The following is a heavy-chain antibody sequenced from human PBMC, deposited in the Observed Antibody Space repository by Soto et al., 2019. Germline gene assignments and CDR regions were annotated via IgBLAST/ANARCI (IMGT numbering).Heavy chain of an antibody. Sequence: GGSLRLSCAASGFTFSNAWMSWVRQAPGKGLEWVGRIKSKTDGGTTDYAAPVKGRFTISRDDSKNTLYLQMNSLKTEDTAVYYCTTENTLLWFGSTIISDAFDIWGQGTMVTVSS. CDR3: TTENTLLWFGSTIISDAFDI. D-gene: IGHD3-10*01. CDR1: GFTFSNAW. J-gene: IGHJ3*02. V-gene: IGHV3-15*01. CDR2: IKSKTDGGTT.